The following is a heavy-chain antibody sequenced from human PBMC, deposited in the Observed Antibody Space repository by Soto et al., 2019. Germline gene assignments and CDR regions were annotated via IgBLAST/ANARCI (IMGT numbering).Heavy chain of an antibody. CDR2: IKQDGSEK. V-gene: IGHV3-7*01. CDR1: GFTFSSYW. J-gene: IGHJ6*04. Sequence: WVSLRLSCAASGFTFSSYWMSWVRQAPGKGLEWVANIKQDGSEKYYVDSVKGRFTISRDNAKNSLYLQMNSLRAEDTAVYYCARAQRNILTGYYYGTDVRGKGPTVTVSS. D-gene: IGHD3-9*01. CDR3: ARAQRNILTGYYYGTDV.